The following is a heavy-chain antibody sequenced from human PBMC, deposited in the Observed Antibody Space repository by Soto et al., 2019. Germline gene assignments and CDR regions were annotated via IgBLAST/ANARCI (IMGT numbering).Heavy chain of an antibody. Sequence: QVQLVESGGGVVQPGGSLRLSCAASGFTFSNYILHWVRQAPGKGLEWVAMILHDGNNRYYADSVKGRFTISRDNSKSTLHLQVDSLGSEATAVYYCARDDEHGSDCDLGYWGQGTLVTVSS. V-gene: IGHV3-30-3*01. J-gene: IGHJ4*02. D-gene: IGHD3-10*01. CDR3: ARDDEHGSDCDLGY. CDR2: ILHDGNNR. CDR1: GFTFSNYI.